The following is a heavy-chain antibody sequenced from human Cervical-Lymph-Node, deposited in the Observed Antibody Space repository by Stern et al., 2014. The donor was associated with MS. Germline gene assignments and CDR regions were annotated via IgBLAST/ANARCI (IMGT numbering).Heavy chain of an antibody. J-gene: IGHJ4*02. Sequence: EVQLEQSGGGLVKPGGSLRLSCAASGFTFSSYSMNWVRQAPGKGLEWVSSISSSSSYIYYADSVKGRFTISRDNAKNSLYLQMNSLRAEDTAVYYCARPGFPGRAAGGFDYWGQGTLVTVSS. D-gene: IGHD6-13*01. V-gene: IGHV3-21*01. CDR2: ISSSSSYI. CDR3: ARPGFPGRAAGGFDY. CDR1: GFTFSSYS.